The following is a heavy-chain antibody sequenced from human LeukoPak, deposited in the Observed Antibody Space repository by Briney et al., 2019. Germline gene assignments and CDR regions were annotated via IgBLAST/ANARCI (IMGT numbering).Heavy chain of an antibody. Sequence: GGSLRLSCAASGFTFSSYAISWVRQAPGKGLEWVSAISGSGGSTYYVDSVKGRFTISRDNSKNTLYLQMNSLRAEDTAVYYCAKGDGGYTPYYFDYWGQGTLVTVSS. D-gene: IGHD3-16*02. V-gene: IGHV3-23*01. J-gene: IGHJ4*02. CDR2: ISGSGGST. CDR1: GFTFSSYA. CDR3: AKGDGGYTPYYFDY.